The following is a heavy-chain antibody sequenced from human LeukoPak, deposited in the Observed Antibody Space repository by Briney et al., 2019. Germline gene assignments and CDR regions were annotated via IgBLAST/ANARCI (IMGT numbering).Heavy chain of an antibody. CDR2: INPNSGGT. D-gene: IGHD4-23*01. CDR3: ARDGPGGGCNSGVGY. J-gene: IGHJ4*02. V-gene: IGHV1-2*06. CDR1: GYTFTGYY. Sequence: ASVKVACKASGYTFTGYYMDWVRQAPGQGLEWMLRINPNSGGTNYAQKFQGRVTMARDTSISTDYMEMSRVRYEDTAVNSSARDGPGGGCNSGVGYWGQGALVTVSS.